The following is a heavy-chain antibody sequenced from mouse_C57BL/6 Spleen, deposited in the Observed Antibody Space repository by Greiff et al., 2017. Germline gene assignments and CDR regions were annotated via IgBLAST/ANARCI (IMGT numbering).Heavy chain of an antibody. V-gene: IGHV1-81*01. J-gene: IGHJ4*01. Sequence: QVQLKQSGAELARPGASVKLSCKASGYTFTSYGISWVKQRTGQGLEWIGEIYPRSGNTYYNEKFKGKATLTADKSSSTAYMELRSLTSEDSAVYFCARYEGSFMDYWGQGTSVTVSS. CDR1: GYTFTSYG. D-gene: IGHD2-12*01. CDR3: ARYEGSFMDY. CDR2: IYPRSGNT.